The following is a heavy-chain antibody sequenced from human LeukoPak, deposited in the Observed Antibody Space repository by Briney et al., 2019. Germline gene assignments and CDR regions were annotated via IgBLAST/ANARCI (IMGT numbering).Heavy chain of an antibody. J-gene: IGHJ5*02. Sequence: SETLSLTCTVSGGSFSSYYWSWIRQPPGKGLEWIGYIYYSGSTNYNPSLKSRVTISVDTSKNQFSLKLSSVTAADTAVYYCARGGIAAALNWFDPWGQGTLVTVSS. V-gene: IGHV4-59*01. CDR2: IYYSGST. D-gene: IGHD6-13*01. CDR3: ARGGIAAALNWFDP. CDR1: GGSFSSYY.